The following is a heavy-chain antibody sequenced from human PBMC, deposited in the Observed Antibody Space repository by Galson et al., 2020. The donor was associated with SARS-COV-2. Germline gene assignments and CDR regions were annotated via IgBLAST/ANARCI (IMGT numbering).Heavy chain of an antibody. CDR1: GFAVGGNY. Sequence: GGSLRLSCAVSGFAVGGNYMAWVRQAPGKGLEWVSIIYTSGDAYYPDSVEGRFTISRDNSKNTLYLQMNSLRDEDTAVYYCARGPNHDLWGQGTLVTVSS. CDR2: IYTSGDA. CDR3: ARGPNHDL. D-gene: IGHD3-3*01. J-gene: IGHJ4*02. V-gene: IGHV3-53*01.